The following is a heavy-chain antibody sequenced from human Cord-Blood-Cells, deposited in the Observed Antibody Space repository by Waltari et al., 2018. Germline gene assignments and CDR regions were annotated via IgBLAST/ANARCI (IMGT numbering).Heavy chain of an antibody. CDR1: GGSFSSSSYY. Sequence: QLQLQESGPGLVKPSGTLSLTCTVSGGSFSSSSYYWGWIRQPPGKGLGWIRSIYCRGSANDNPSLKNRVTLCVDASKNQFFLKVSAVTAADTAVYYWARRGWNDSWFDPWGQGTLVTVSS. V-gene: IGHV4-39*01. D-gene: IGHD1-1*01. CDR2: IYCRGSA. CDR3: ARRGWNDSWFDP. J-gene: IGHJ5*02.